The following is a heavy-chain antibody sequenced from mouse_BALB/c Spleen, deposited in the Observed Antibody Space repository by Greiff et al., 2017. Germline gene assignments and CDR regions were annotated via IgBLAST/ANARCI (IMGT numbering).Heavy chain of an antibody. CDR2: IRNKANGYTT. D-gene: IGHD2-4*01. J-gene: IGHJ2*01. CDR1: GFTFTDYY. Sequence: DVHLVESGGGLVQPGGSLRLSCATSGFTFTDYYMSWVRQPPGKALEWLGFIRNKANGYTTEYSASVKGRFTISRDNSQSILYLQMNTLRAEDSATYYCARVYYDYDGPDYWGQGTTRTVSS. CDR3: ARVYYDYDGPDY. V-gene: IGHV7-3*02.